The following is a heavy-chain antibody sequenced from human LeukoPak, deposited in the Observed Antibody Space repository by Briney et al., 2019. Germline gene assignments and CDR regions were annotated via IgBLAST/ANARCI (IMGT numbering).Heavy chain of an antibody. CDR2: IYHSGST. CDR3: ARVPGLGRYSGSYYSDY. Sequence: GSLRLSCAASGFTFSSYGMHWVRQPPGKGLEWIGEIYHSGSTNYNPSLKSRVTISVDKSKNQFSLKLSSVTAADTAVYYCARVPGLGRYSGSYYSDYWGQGTLVTVSS. CDR1: GFTFSSYG. D-gene: IGHD1-26*01. J-gene: IGHJ4*02. V-gene: IGHV4-4*02.